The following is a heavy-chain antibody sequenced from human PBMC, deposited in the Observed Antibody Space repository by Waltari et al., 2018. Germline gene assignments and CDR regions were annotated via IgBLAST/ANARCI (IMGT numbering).Heavy chain of an antibody. J-gene: IGHJ4*02. V-gene: IGHV4-39*07. Sequence: QLQLQESGPGLVKPSETLSLTCPVSRRPIRTNNYYWGWVRQPPGKGLEWIGSFYKSGTTYYNPSLKSRVTISVDTSNNQFSLKLNSVTAADTAVYYCVRGYPDIVATISDYWGQGTLVIVSS. CDR1: RRPIRTNNYY. CDR2: FYKSGTT. CDR3: VRGYPDIVATISDY. D-gene: IGHD5-12*01.